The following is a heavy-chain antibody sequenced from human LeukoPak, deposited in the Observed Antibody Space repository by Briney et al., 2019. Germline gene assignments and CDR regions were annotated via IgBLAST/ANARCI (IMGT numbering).Heavy chain of an antibody. Sequence: ASVKVSCKASGYTFTSYGISWVRQAPGQGLEWMGWISAYNGNTNYAQKLQGRVTMTTDTSTSTAYMELRSLRSDDTAVYYCARVYCSSTSCYDPSYYYYYYMDVWGKGTTVTVSS. V-gene: IGHV1-18*01. D-gene: IGHD2-2*01. CDR2: ISAYNGNT. CDR3: ARVYCSSTSCYDPSYYYYYYMDV. CDR1: GYTFTSYG. J-gene: IGHJ6*03.